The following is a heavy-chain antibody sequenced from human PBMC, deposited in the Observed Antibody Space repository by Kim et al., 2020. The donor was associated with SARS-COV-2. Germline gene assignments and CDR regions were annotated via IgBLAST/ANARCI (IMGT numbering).Heavy chain of an antibody. CDR1: GYTFTTYT. CDR2: INAGNGNT. CDR3: ARQTDWDF. D-gene: IGHD2-21*02. V-gene: IGHV1-3*01. J-gene: IGHJ6*02. Sequence: ASVKVSCKASGYTFTTYTIHWVRQAPGQRLEWMGWINAGNGNTQYSQKFQGRVTITRDTSASTAYMELSSLRSEHTALYYCARQTDWDFCGQGTT.